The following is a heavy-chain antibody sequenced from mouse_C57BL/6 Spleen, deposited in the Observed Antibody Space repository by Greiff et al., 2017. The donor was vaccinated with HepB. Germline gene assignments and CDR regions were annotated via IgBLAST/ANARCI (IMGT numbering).Heavy chain of an antibody. CDR2: IYPSDSET. J-gene: IGHJ1*03. D-gene: IGHD1-1*01. Sequence: VQLQQPGAELVRPGSSVKLSCKASGYTFTSYWMDWVKQRPGQGLEWIGNIYPSDSETHYNQKFKDKATLTVDKSSSTAYMQLSSLTSEDSAVYYCARAHYYGSRGWYFDVWGTGTTVTVSS. CDR3: ARAHYYGSRGWYFDV. V-gene: IGHV1-61*01. CDR1: GYTFTSYW.